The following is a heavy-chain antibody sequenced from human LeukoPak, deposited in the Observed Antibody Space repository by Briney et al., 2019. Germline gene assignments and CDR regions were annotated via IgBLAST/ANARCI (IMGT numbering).Heavy chain of an antibody. CDR2: IWYDGSNK. Sequence: PGGSLRLSCAASGFTFSNYGMHWVRQAPGKGLEWVALIWYDGSNKYHTDSVKGRLTISRDNSKDTLFLQMNSLRAEDTAVYYCAREGPRGNSQFDYWGQGTLVTVSS. D-gene: IGHD2/OR15-2a*01. CDR3: AREGPRGNSQFDY. J-gene: IGHJ4*02. V-gene: IGHV3-33*01. CDR1: GFTFSNYG.